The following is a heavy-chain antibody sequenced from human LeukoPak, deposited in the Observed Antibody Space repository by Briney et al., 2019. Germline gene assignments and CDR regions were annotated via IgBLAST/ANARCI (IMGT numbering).Heavy chain of an antibody. CDR1: GGSISSGGNY. V-gene: IGHV4-39*01. D-gene: IGHD3-3*01. CDR2: IYYSGST. J-gene: IGHJ4*02. Sequence: SETLSLTCTVSGGSISSGGNYWTWIRQPPGKGLEWIGSIYYSGSTYYNPSLKSRVTISVDTSKNQFSLKLSSVTAADTAVYYCAAKGIRFLEWLLWGQGTLVTVSS. CDR3: AAKGIRFLEWLL.